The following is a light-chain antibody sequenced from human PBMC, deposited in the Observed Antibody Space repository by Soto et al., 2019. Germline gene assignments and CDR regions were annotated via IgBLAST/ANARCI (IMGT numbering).Light chain of an antibody. CDR1: QSILYSSTNRNY. V-gene: IGKV4-1*01. Sequence: DIVLTQSPVSLAVSLGERATITCKSSQSILYSSTNRNYLAWYQQKPGQPPKLLISWASTRESGVPDRFSGSGSGTDFTLTISSLRAEDVAVYYCQQYYTTPSITFGQGTRLEIK. CDR2: WAS. J-gene: IGKJ5*01. CDR3: QQYYTTPSIT.